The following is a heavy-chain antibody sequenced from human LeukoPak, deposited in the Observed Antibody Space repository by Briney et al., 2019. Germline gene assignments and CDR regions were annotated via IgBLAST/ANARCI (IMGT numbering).Heavy chain of an antibody. J-gene: IGHJ5*02. D-gene: IGHD4-17*01. CDR3: ARGLATVPAYNWFDP. CDR2: MNPNSGNT. Sequence: ASVKVSCKASGYTFTSYDINWVRQATGQGLEWMGWMNPNSGNTGYAQKFQGRVTMTRSTSISTAYMELSSLRSEDTAVYYCARGLATVPAYNWFDPWGQGTLVTVSS. CDR1: GYTFTSYD. V-gene: IGHV1-8*01.